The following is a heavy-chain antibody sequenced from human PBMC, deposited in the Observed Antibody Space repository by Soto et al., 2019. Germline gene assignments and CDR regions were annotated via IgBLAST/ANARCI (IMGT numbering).Heavy chain of an antibody. Sequence: SETLSLTCTVSGGSIRSSTYYWGWIRQPPGKWLEWIGSIYYSGSTHYNPSLKSRVTMSVDTSTNQFSLKLNSVTAADTAVYYCTRHEWGAAADRPLDYWGQGTLVTVS. V-gene: IGHV4-39*01. CDR3: TRHEWGAAADRPLDY. D-gene: IGHD6-13*01. CDR1: GGSIRSSTYY. CDR2: IYYSGST. J-gene: IGHJ4*02.